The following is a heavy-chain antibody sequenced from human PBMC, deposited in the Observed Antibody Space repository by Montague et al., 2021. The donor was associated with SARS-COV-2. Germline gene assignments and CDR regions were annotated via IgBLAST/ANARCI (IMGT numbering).Heavy chain of an antibody. D-gene: IGHD3-3*01. V-gene: IGHV4-31*03. CDR2: IYYSGST. Sequence: TLSLTCTVSGGSISSGGYYWSWIRQHPGKGLEWIGCIYYSGSTYYNPSLKSRVTISVDTSKNQFSLKLSSVTAADTAVYYCAREFGNLYDVWGISYRIDFWGQGTLVTVSS. J-gene: IGHJ4*03. CDR1: GGSISSGGYY. CDR3: AREFGNLYDVWGISYRIDF.